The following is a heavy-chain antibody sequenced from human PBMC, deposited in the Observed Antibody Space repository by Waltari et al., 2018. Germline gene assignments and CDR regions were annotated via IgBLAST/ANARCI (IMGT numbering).Heavy chain of an antibody. D-gene: IGHD3-16*01. V-gene: IGHV4-34*01. CDR2: INHSGST. Sequence: QVQLQQWGAGLLKPSETLSLTCAVYGGSFSGYYWSWIRQPPGKGLEWIGEINHSGSTNSNPSLKSRVTISVDTSKNQFSLKLSSVTAADTAVYYCARVIGGGGYYMDVWGKGTTVTISS. J-gene: IGHJ6*03. CDR1: GGSFSGYY. CDR3: ARVIGGGGYYMDV.